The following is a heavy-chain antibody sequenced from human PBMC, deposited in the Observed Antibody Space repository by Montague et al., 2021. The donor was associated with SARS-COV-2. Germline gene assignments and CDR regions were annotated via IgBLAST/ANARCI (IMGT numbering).Heavy chain of an antibody. CDR3: AHLIRYYDIFTSNPFDY. D-gene: IGHD3-9*01. V-gene: IGHV2-5*01. CDR2: XYSNDDK. CDR1: GSSLSTPNVG. J-gene: IGHJ4*02. Sequence: PALVKPTQTLTLTCTFSGSSLSTPNVGVGWIRQPPGKALEWLALXYSNDDKRYSPSLQSRLTITKDTSKNQVVLSLTNVDPVDAATYFCAHLIRYYDIFTSNPFDYWGQGTQVTVSS.